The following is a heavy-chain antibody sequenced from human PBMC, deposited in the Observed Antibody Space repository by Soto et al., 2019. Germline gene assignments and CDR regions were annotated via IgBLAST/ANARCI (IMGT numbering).Heavy chain of an antibody. CDR2: ISWNGGNI. D-gene: IGHD7-27*01. J-gene: IGHJ4*02. V-gene: IGHV3-9*01. CDR3: AKVGTHIED. CDR1: GFTFDDYA. Sequence: VQLVEAGGGLVQPGRSLRLSCAASGFTFDDYAMHWVRQAPGKGLEWVSGISWNGGNIGYADSVKGRFTISRDNAKKSLYLQMNSLRPEDTALYYCAKVGTHIEDWGQGTLVTVSS.